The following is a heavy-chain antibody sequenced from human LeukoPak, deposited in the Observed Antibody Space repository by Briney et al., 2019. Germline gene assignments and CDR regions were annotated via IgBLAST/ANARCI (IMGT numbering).Heavy chain of an antibody. J-gene: IGHJ4*02. D-gene: IGHD3-16*01. CDR3: ARDGAPRTDY. CDR2: ISSTGSLK. Sequence: GGSLRLSCAASGFTFSSYEMNWVRQAPGKGLGWVSYISSTGSLKYYADSVKGRFTISRDNVRNSLYLQMNSLRVDDTAVYYCARDGAPRTDYWGQGTLVTVSS. V-gene: IGHV3-48*03. CDR1: GFTFSSYE.